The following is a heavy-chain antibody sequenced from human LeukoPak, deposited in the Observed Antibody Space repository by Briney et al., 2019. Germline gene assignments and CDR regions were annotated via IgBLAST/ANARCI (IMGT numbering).Heavy chain of an antibody. CDR1: GYTFTSYD. CDR2: MNPNSGNT. V-gene: IGHV1-8*03. J-gene: IGHJ3*02. Sequence: GASVKVSCKASGYTFTSYDINWVRQATGQGLEWMGWMNPNSGNTGYAQKFQGRVTITRNTSISTAYMELSSLRSEDTAVYYCARGLGAWNYFEYPIDAFDIWGQGTMVTVSS. D-gene: IGHD1-7*01. CDR3: ARGLGAWNYFEYPIDAFDI.